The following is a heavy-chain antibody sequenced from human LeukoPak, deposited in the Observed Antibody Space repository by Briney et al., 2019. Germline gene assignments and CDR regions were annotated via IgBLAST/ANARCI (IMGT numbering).Heavy chain of an antibody. CDR3: ARGAGSGSYYTYYYMDV. J-gene: IGHJ6*03. CDR1: GGTFSSYA. V-gene: IGHV1-8*02. D-gene: IGHD3-10*01. CDR2: MNPNSGNT. Sequence: ASVKVSCKASGGTFSSYAISWVRQAPGQGLEWMGWMNPNSGNTGYAQKFQGRVTMTRNTSISTAYMELSSLRSEDTAVYYCARGAGSGSYYTYYYMDVWGKGTTVTVSS.